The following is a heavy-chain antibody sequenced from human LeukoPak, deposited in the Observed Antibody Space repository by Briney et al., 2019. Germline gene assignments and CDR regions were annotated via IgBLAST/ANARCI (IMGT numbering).Heavy chain of an antibody. CDR2: IYYSGST. Sequence: SETLSLTCTVSGGSISSYYWSWIRQPPGKGLEWIGYIYYSGSTNYNPSLKSRVTISVDTSKNQFSLKLSSWTAADTAVYYCARGGGYCSGGSCYRWFDPWGQGTLVTVSS. D-gene: IGHD2-15*01. J-gene: IGHJ5*02. V-gene: IGHV4-59*01. CDR1: GGSISSYY. CDR3: ARGGGYCSGGSCYRWFDP.